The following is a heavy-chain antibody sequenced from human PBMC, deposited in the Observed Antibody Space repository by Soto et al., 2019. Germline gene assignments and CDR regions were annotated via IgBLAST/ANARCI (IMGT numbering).Heavy chain of an antibody. J-gene: IGHJ6*02. D-gene: IGHD3-10*01. CDR3: ARDRYYGSGTYYNFYSGMDV. V-gene: IGHV4-30-4*01. CDR1: GASINSGDYS. Sequence: SVTLSLSCTVSGASINSGDYSWTWVRQPPGKGLEWIGHIFHSGSTYYTPSLQSRVTISPDTSKNHFSMKLSSVTPADTAVYYCARDRYYGSGTYYNFYSGMDVWGQGTTVT. CDR2: IFHSGST.